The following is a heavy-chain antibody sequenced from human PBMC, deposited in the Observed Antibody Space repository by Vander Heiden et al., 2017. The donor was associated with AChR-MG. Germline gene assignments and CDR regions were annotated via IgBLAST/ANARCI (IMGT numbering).Heavy chain of an antibody. D-gene: IGHD6-13*01. CDR2: IYYSGST. CDR1: GGSISSGGYY. J-gene: IGHJ4*02. V-gene: IGHV4-31*03. CDR3: ARAMWAQQLANFDY. Sequence: QVQLQESGPGLVKPSQTLSPTCTVPGGSISSGGYYWGWMRKHPGKGLEWIGYIYYSGSTYYNPSLKSRVTISVDTSKNQFSLKLSSVTAADTAVYYCARAMWAQQLANFDYWGQGTLVTVSS.